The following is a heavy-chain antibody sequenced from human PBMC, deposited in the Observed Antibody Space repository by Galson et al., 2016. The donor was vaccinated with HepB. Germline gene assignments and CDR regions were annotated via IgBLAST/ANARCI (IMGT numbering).Heavy chain of an antibody. J-gene: IGHJ6*02. Sequence: SETLSLTCSVSGDSISSSPYYWDWIRQPPGKGLEWIGSVFYSGATYYNPPLKSRVTISVDTSKDQLSLNVSSVTAADTAVYYCARRLDFWSGYAYYHYGMDVWGQGTTVTVSS. CDR3: ARRLDFWSGYAYYHYGMDV. V-gene: IGHV4-39*01. CDR1: GDSISSSPYY. D-gene: IGHD3-3*01. CDR2: VFYSGAT.